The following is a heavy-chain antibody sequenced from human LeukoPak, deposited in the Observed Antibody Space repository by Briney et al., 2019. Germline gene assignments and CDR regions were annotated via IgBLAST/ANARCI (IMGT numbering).Heavy chain of an antibody. D-gene: IGHD3-16*01. V-gene: IGHV4-4*07. J-gene: IGHJ4*02. CDR3: ARHGYTASHYFLDF. CDR2: IYTTCKT. CDR1: SGSINSYY. Sequence: SETLSLTCTVSSGSINSYYWGWLRQPAGRGLEWIGRIYTTCKTDYNPSLKSPLTMSVDTSTRRLSLNLRSVTAADTAIYYCARHGYTASHYFLDFWSQGTLVTVSS.